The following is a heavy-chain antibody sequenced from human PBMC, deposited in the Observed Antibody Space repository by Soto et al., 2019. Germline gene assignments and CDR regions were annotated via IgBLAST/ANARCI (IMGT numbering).Heavy chain of an antibody. CDR2: IYYSGST. CDR1: GGSISSYY. D-gene: IGHD4-17*01. Sequence: SETLSLTCTVSGGSISSYYWSWIRQPPGKGLEWIGYIYYSGSTNYNPSLKSRVTISVDTSKNQFSLKLSSVTAADTAVFYFARFYGDSGRDYYYYYLDVWGKGTTVTVSS. CDR3: ARFYGDSGRDYYYYYLDV. V-gene: IGHV4-59*08. J-gene: IGHJ6*03.